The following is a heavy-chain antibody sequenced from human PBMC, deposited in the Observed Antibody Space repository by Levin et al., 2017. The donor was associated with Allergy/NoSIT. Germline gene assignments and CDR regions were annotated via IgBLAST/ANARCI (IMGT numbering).Heavy chain of an antibody. V-gene: IGHV4-39*02. Sequence: SETLSLTCAVSGGSISSGGYSWSWIRQPPGKGLEWIGSIYYTGSSHYNSSLKSRVTISVDTSKDHFSLNLTSVTAADTAVYFCARSSSLEYFDPWGQGTLVTVSS. CDR1: GGSISSGGYS. D-gene: IGHD3-3*01. CDR3: ARSSSLEYFDP. CDR2: IYYTGSS. J-gene: IGHJ5*02.